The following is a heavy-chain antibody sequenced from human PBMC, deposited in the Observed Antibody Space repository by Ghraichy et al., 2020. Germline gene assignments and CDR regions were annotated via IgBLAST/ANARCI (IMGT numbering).Heavy chain of an antibody. J-gene: IGHJ3*02. V-gene: IGHV3-7*01. D-gene: IGHD3-22*01. Sequence: ESLNISCAASGFTFSSYWMSWVRQAPGKGLEWVANIKQGGSEKYYVDSVKGRFTISRDNAKNSLYLQMNSLRAEDTAVYYCTRAADYYDNSGHLYTFDIWGQGTMVTVSS. CDR1: GFTFSSYW. CDR3: TRAADYYDNSGHLYTFDI. CDR2: IKQGGSEK.